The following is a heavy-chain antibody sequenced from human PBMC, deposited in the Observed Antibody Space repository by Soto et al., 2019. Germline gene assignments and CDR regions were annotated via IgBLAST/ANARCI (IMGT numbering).Heavy chain of an antibody. CDR3: AHRRAAVNPYYLDY. Sequence: SGPTLVNPTQTLTLTCTFSGSSLSTNGVGLGWIRQPPGKALEWLALIYWNDDKRYSPSLKSRLTISRDTSKNQVVLTMTNMDPVDTATYCCAHRRAAVNPYYLDYWSQGTLVTVSS. D-gene: IGHD6-13*01. CDR1: GSSLSTNGVG. J-gene: IGHJ4*02. CDR2: IYWNDDK. V-gene: IGHV2-5*01.